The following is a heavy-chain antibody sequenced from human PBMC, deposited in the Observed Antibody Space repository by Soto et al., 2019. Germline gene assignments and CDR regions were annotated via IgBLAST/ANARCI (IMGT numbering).Heavy chain of an antibody. CDR1: GGSISSYY. Sequence: SETLSLTCTVSGGSISSYYWSWIRQPPGKGLEWIGYIYYSGSTNYNPSLKSRVTISVDTSKNQFSLKLSSVTAADTAVYYCARDCSGGSCYSDAFDIWGQGTMVTVSS. V-gene: IGHV4-59*01. CDR3: ARDCSGGSCYSDAFDI. CDR2: IYYSGST. J-gene: IGHJ3*02. D-gene: IGHD2-15*01.